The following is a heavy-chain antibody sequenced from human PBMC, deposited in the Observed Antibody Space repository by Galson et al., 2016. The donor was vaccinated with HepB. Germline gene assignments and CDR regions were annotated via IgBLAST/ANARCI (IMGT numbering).Heavy chain of an antibody. D-gene: IGHD3-22*01. CDR1: GFTFRPYS. V-gene: IGHV3-48*02. CDR3: AKDFGQDYNDGDVFDI. Sequence: SLRLSCAASGFTFRPYSMNWVRQAPGKGLEWISYISGYSIIIYYADSVKGRFTVSRDDAKNSMYLHMNSLRDEETAVYYCAKDFGQDYNDGDVFDIWGQGTMVTVSS. J-gene: IGHJ3*02. CDR2: ISGYSIII.